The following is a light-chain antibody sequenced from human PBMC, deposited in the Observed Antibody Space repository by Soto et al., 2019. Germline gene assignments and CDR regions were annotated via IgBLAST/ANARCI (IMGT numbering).Light chain of an antibody. Sequence: QSVLTQPPSVSGAPGQRVTISCTGSSSNIGAGYDVHWYQQLPGTAPKLLIYGNSNRPSGVPDRFSGSKSGTSASLAITGLQAEDEADYYCSSYTAGGTIFGTGTKVTVL. J-gene: IGLJ1*01. CDR2: GNS. CDR3: SSYTAGGTI. CDR1: SSNIGAGYD. V-gene: IGLV1-40*01.